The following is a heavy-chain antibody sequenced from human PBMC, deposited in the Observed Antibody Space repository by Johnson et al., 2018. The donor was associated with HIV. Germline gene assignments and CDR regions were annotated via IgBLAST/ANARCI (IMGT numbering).Heavy chain of an antibody. V-gene: IGHV3-30*19. CDR1: GFTFKNYD. Sequence: QVQLVESGGGLIQPGGSLRLSCAASGFTFKNYDMHWVRQVPGKGLEWVAVISYDGSNKYYADSVKGRFTISRDNSKNTLYLQMNSLRAEDTAVYYCARDANGAFDIWGQGTMVTVSS. J-gene: IGHJ3*02. CDR3: ARDANGAFDI. CDR2: ISYDGSNK.